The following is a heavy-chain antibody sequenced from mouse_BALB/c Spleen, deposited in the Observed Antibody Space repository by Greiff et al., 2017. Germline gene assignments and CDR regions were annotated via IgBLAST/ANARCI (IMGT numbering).Heavy chain of an antibody. V-gene: IGHV14-4*02. CDR3: NALLGAMDY. CDR1: GFNIKDYY. D-gene: IGHD1-1*01. Sequence: EVQLQQSGAELVRPGASVKLSCTASGFNIKDYYMHWVKQRPEQGLEWIGWIDPENGDTEYAPKFQGKATMTADTSSNTAYLQLSSLTSEDTAVYYCNALLGAMDYWGQGTSVTVSS. J-gene: IGHJ4*01. CDR2: IDPENGDT.